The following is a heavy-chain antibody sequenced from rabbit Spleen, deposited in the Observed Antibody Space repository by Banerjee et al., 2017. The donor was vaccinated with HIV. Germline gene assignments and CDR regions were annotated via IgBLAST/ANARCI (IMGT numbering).Heavy chain of an antibody. CDR1: GAPFVIKDG. Sequence: EQLEESGEGLVNLGGSLTPTVKASGAPFVIKDGMVGVRQAPGKGLEWIACINLVTGKDVYATWAKGRFIMSRTSSTTVTLQMTSLTAADTATYICARDLVTVIGWNFSLWGPGTLVTV. J-gene: IGHJ4*01. V-gene: IGHV1S45*01. CDR2: INLVTGKD. CDR3: ARDLVTVIGWNFSL. D-gene: IGHD5-1*01.